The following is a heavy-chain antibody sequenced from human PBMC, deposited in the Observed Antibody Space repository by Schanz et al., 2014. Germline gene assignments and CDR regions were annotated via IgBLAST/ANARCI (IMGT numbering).Heavy chain of an antibody. CDR2: IKLDGSEK. CDR3: AKYGTGKGVSFEY. J-gene: IGHJ4*02. V-gene: IGHV3-7*01. Sequence: EVQLVESGGGLVQPGGSLRLSCAASGFTFSGYWMSWVRQAPGEGLVWVANIKLDGSEKYYVDSVKGRFTISRDNAKNSLYLQMNSLTADDTAVYDCAKYGTGKGVSFEYWGQGTLVTVSS. CDR1: GFTFSGYW. D-gene: IGHD1-26*01.